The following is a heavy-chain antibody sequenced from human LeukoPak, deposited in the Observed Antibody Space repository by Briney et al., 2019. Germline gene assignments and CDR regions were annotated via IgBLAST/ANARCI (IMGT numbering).Heavy chain of an antibody. CDR2: INAGNGNT. J-gene: IGHJ4*02. V-gene: IGHV1-3*01. Sequence: ASVKVSCKASGYTFTSYAMHWVRQAPGQRLEWMGWINAGNGNTKYSQKFKGRVTITRDTSASTAYMELSSLRSEDTAVYYCARVAVGATLLFDYWGQGTLVTVSS. D-gene: IGHD1-26*01. CDR1: GYTFTSYA. CDR3: ARVAVGATLLFDY.